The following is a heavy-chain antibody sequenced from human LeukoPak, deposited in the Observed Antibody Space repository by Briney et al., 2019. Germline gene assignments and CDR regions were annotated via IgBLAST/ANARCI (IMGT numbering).Heavy chain of an antibody. CDR1: GFTFSNAW. CDR3: TTRMEDYDYVWGSYRPTPYYFDY. J-gene: IGHJ4*02. CDR2: IKSKTDGGTT. V-gene: IGHV3-15*01. Sequence: GGSLRLSCAASGFTFSNAWMSWVRQAPGKGLEWVGRIKSKTDGGTTDYAAPVKGRFTISRDDSKNTLYLQMNSLKTEDTAVYYCTTRMEDYDYVWGSYRPTPYYFDYWGQGTLVTVSS. D-gene: IGHD3-16*02.